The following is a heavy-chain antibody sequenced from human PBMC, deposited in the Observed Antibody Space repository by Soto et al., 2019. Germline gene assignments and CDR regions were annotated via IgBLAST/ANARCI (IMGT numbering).Heavy chain of an antibody. J-gene: IGHJ4*02. CDR3: TRDQDTYGQAVFDS. D-gene: IGHD3-10*01. Sequence: PGGSLRLSCAASGFTFSSYWMYWVRQAPGKGLVWVAVISYDGTNKYHADSVKGRFTISRDNSKNTLYLHMDSLRPEDTAMYYCTRDQDTYGQAVFDSWGQGTLVTVSS. V-gene: IGHV3-30-3*01. CDR2: ISYDGTNK. CDR1: GFTFSSYW.